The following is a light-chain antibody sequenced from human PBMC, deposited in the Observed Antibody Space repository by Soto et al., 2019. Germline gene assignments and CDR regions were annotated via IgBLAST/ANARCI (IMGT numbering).Light chain of an antibody. V-gene: IGLV2-11*01. Sequence: QSALTQPRSVSGSPGQSVTISCTGTSSDIGDYNYVSWYQQHPGKAPKLMIYDVTKRPSGVPDRFSGSKSGNTASLTVSGLQAEDEADYYCMCYAGGNNWVFGGGTKLTVL. CDR3: MCYAGGNNWV. CDR1: SSDIGDYNY. J-gene: IGLJ3*02. CDR2: DVT.